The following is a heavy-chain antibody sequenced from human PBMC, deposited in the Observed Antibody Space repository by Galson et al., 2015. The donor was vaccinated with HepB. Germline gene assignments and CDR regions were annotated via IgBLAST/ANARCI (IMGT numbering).Heavy chain of an antibody. J-gene: IGHJ4*02. V-gene: IGHV3-23*01. D-gene: IGHD2-15*01. CDR2: ISSSGDTT. CDR3: AKGQARMSCYDY. Sequence: SLRLSCAATGFTFSSDAMSWVRQAPGKGLEWVSAISSSGDTTSYADSVKGRFTVSRDNSKNTLYLQMNSLRAEDTAVYYCAKGQARMSCYDYWGQGTLVTVSS. CDR1: GFTFSSDA.